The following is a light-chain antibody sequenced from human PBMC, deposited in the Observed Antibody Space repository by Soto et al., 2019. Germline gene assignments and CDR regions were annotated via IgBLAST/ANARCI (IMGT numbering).Light chain of an antibody. CDR1: SSDVGGYHY. Sequence: QSVLTQPASMSGSPGQSITISCTGTSSDVGGYHYVSWYRQHPGKAPKLMIYDVNNRPSVVSNRFSGSKSGNTASLTISGLQAEDEADYYCSSHSSSSTLVVFGGGTKVTVL. CDR2: DVN. V-gene: IGLV2-14*03. J-gene: IGLJ2*01. CDR3: SSHSSSSTLVV.